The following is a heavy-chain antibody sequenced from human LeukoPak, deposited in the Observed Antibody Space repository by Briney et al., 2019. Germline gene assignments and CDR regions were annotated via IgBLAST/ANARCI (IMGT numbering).Heavy chain of an antibody. CDR2: ISGSGGST. V-gene: IGHV3-23*01. D-gene: IGHD3-16*02. CDR3: AKGAGYDYVWGSYRYTGGGAFDI. CDR1: GFTFSSYA. J-gene: IGHJ3*02. Sequence: PGGSLRLSSAASGFTFSSYAMSWVRQAPGKGLEWVSAISGSGGSTYYADSVKGRFTISRDNSKNTLYLQMNSLRAEDTAVYYCAKGAGYDYVWGSYRYTGGGAFDIWGQGTMVTVSP.